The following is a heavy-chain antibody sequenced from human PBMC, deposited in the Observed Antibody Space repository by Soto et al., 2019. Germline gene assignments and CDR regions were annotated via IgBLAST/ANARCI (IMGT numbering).Heavy chain of an antibody. D-gene: IGHD2-2*01. CDR1: GGSISSYY. CDR2: IYYSGST. J-gene: IGHJ6*03. V-gene: IGHV4-59*01. CDR3: ARFLRYCSSTSCYAADYYYMDV. Sequence: SETLSLTCTVSGGSISSYYWSWIRQPPGKGLEWIGYIYYSGSTNYNPSLKSRVTISVDTSKNQFSLKLSSVTAADTAVYYCARFLRYCSSTSCYAADYYYMDVWGKGTTVTVSS.